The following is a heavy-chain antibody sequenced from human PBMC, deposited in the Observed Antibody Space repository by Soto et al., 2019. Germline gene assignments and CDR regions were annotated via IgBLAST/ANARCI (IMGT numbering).Heavy chain of an antibody. CDR1: GDSITSGGYY. Sequence: QVQLRESGPGLVKPSQALSLVCSVSGDSITSGGYYWTWLPQRPGKGLEWIGYIYFTGSAYYNPSLKSRMTMSVDTSKNQFSLRLSSVTAADTAFYYCARERVLRSGWFDPWGQGTLVTVSS. D-gene: IGHD1-26*01. CDR3: ARERVLRSGWFDP. V-gene: IGHV4-31*03. CDR2: IYFTGSA. J-gene: IGHJ5*02.